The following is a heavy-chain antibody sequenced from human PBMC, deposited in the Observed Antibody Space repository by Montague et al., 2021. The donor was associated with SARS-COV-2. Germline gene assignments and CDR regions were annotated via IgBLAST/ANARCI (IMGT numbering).Heavy chain of an antibody. J-gene: IGHJ4*02. D-gene: IGHD3-16*01. CDR3: VRDGGNWYHFDY. V-gene: IGHV4-4*07. Sequence: SETLSLTCSISGVSITSYYWSWVRQPAGKGLEWIGHIYASGSTNYSPPLKSRVRLSIDNTKNQFSLKLESLTAADTAVYYCVRDGGNWYHFDYWGQGALVTVSS. CDR2: IYASGST. CDR1: GVSITSYY.